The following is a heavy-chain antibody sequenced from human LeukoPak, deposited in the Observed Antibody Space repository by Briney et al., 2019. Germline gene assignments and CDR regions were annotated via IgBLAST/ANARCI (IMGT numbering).Heavy chain of an antibody. J-gene: IGHJ6*03. CDR2: ISWNSGNI. CDR1: GFTFDDYA. CDR3: AKDAYGGATFFYYMDV. D-gene: IGHD2/OR15-2a*01. V-gene: IGHV3-9*01. Sequence: GGSLRLSCAGSGFTFDDYAMHWVRQTPGKGLEWVSGISWNSGNIAYADFVGGRFTISRDNAKNSLSLQMNSLSDVDTAVYYCAKDAYGGATFFYYMDVWGKGTTVTVSS.